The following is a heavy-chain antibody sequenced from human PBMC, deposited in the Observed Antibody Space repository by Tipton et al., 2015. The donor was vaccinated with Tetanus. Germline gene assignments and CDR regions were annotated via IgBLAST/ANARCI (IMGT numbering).Heavy chain of an antibody. D-gene: IGHD6-19*01. CDR2: IYSGSTT. CDR1: GFTVTSTY. Sequence: SLRLSCAASGFTVTSTYMAWVRQTPGKGLEWVSSIYSGSTTYYRDSVRGRFTISRDSSKNSFRLQLNNLRDEDTAIYFCARVPFDFSDYFDLWGQGTPVTVSS. V-gene: IGHV3-53*01. CDR3: ARVPFDFSDYFDL. J-gene: IGHJ4*02.